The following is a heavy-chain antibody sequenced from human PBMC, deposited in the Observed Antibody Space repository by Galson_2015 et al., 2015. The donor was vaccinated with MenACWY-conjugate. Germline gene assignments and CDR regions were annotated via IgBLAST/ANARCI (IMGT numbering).Heavy chain of an antibody. CDR1: GFTFSDYY. CDR3: ARFPRTPGKYPDY. CDR2: ISTRSST. D-gene: IGHD1-14*01. Sequence: SLRLSCAASGFTFSDYYMSLVRQAPGKGLECVSYISTRSSTNYADSVQGRFTISRDNAKNSVYLQMDSLRAGDTAVYYCARFPRTPGKYPDYWGQGTPVTVSS. V-gene: IGHV3-11*06. J-gene: IGHJ4*02.